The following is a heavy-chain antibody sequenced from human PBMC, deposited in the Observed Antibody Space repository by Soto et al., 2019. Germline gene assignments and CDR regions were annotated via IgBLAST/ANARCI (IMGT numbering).Heavy chain of an antibody. V-gene: IGHV4-39*01. CDR3: ARSRRVLRFLEWSINHYYYYGMDV. Sequence: PSETLSLTCTVSGGSISSSSYYWGWIRQPPGKGLEWIGSIYYSGSTYYNPSLKSRVTISVDTSKNQFSLKLSSVTAADTAVYYCARSRRVLRFLEWSINHYYYYGMDVWGQGTTVTVSS. CDR2: IYYSGST. D-gene: IGHD3-3*01. CDR1: GGSISSSSYY. J-gene: IGHJ6*02.